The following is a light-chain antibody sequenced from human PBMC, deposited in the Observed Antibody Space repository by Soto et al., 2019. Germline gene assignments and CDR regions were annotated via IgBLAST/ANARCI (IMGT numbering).Light chain of an antibody. CDR1: QSVSSN. CDR2: GAS. CDR3: QQYNSWPPLT. J-gene: IGKJ4*01. Sequence: EIVMTQSPATLSVSPGERATLSCRASQSVSSNLAWYQQKPGQAPRLLIYGASTRATGIPARFSGSGSGTEGTLTSGSRQSEDFAVYYCQQYNSWPPLTFGGGTKVEIK. V-gene: IGKV3-15*01.